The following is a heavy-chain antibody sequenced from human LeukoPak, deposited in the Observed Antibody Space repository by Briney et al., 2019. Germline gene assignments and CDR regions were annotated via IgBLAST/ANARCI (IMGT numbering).Heavy chain of an antibody. Sequence: ESGPTLVNPTQTLTLTCTFSGFSLTTSGVGVGWVRQPPGKALEWLALIYWDDDKRYRPSLKSRLTITKDTSNNQVVLTMTNMDPVDTATYYCAHGRHLNRDWTFGSFDYWGQGALVTVSS. CDR3: AHGRHLNRDWTFGSFDY. V-gene: IGHV2-5*02. CDR2: IYWDDDK. J-gene: IGHJ4*02. CDR1: GFSLTTSGVG. D-gene: IGHD3/OR15-3a*01.